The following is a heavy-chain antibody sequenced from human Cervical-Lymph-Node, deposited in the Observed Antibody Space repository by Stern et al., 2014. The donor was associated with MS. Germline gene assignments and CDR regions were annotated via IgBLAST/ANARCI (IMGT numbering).Heavy chain of an antibody. CDR2: SGTDGRT. J-gene: IGHJ4*02. CDR1: GFPFSSYA. CDR3: AKDLHNWSADY. Sequence: EVQLVQSGGGLVQPGGSLRLSCVASGFPFSSYAMIWVRQAPGKGLEYVSGSGTDGRTHYADSVKGRFTTSRDNSESTLYLQMNSLRVEDTAVYYCAKDLHNWSADYWGRGTLVTVSS. V-gene: IGHV3-23*04. D-gene: IGHD1-20*01.